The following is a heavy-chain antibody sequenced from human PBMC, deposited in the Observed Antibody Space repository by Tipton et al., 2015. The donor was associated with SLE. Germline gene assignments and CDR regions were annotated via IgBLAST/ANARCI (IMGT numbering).Heavy chain of an antibody. J-gene: IGHJ4*02. D-gene: IGHD1-26*01. CDR2: IYYSGST. Sequence: TLSLTCTVSGGSISSSGYYWGWIRQPPGKGLEWIGSIYYSGSTYYNPSLKSRVTISVDTSKNQFSLKLSSVTAADTAVYYCARGVGATFDYWGQGTLVTVSS. CDR3: ARGVGATFDY. V-gene: IGHV4-39*01. CDR1: GGSISSSGYY.